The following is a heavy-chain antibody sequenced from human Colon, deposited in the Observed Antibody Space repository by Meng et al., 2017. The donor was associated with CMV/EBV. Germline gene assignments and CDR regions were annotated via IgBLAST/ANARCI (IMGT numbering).Heavy chain of an antibody. CDR3: ARDSGYDAPFDY. CDR2: IYYSGTT. V-gene: IGHV4-31*03. Sequence: CTVSGGSLSGGDFYWNWIRQHPGKGLEWIGYIYYSGTTYYNPSLESRAVISLDKSKNQFSLNLSSVTAADTAVYFCARDSGYDAPFDYWGQGSLVTVSS. J-gene: IGHJ4*02. D-gene: IGHD5-12*01. CDR1: GGSLSGGDFY.